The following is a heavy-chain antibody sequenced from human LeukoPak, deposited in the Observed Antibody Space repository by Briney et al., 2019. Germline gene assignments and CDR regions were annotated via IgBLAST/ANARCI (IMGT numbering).Heavy chain of an antibody. V-gene: IGHV1-2*02. Sequence: ASVKVSCKASGYTFTGYYMHWVRQAPGQGLEWMGWINPNSGGTNYAQKFQGRVTMTRDTSISTAYMELSGLRSDDTAVYYCARSPLRGYDFWSVWGQGTLVTVSS. D-gene: IGHD3-3*01. CDR2: INPNSGGT. CDR1: GYTFTGYY. CDR3: ARSPLRGYDFWSV. J-gene: IGHJ4*02.